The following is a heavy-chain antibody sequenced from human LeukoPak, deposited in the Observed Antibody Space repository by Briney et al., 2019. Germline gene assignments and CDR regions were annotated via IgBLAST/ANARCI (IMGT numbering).Heavy chain of an antibody. V-gene: IGHV3-11*06. CDR2: IGISSGNT. Sequence: PGGSLRLSCAASGFPFSEYSMNWVRQAPGKGLEWISYIGISSGNTKYADSVKGRFTVSGDSARNSLYLQMNSLRVEDTAVYYCARDHNYAFDNWGQGTLVTVSS. D-gene: IGHD1-1*01. CDR3: ARDHNYAFDN. CDR1: GFPFSEYS. J-gene: IGHJ4*02.